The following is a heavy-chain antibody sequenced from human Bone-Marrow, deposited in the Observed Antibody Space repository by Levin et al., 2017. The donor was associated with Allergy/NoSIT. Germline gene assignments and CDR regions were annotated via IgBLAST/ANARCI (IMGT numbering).Heavy chain of an antibody. J-gene: IGHJ4*02. CDR3: IRVDCGGDCLDY. Sequence: TGGSLRLSCTASGFILGDSAMSWVRQAPGKGLEWVGFIRSEAYGGTTEYAASVKGRFTISRDDSKSIAYLQMNSLKSEDTAVYYCIRVDCGGDCLDYWGQGTLVTVSS. V-gene: IGHV3-49*04. D-gene: IGHD2-21*02. CDR1: GFILGDSA. CDR2: IRSEAYGGTT.